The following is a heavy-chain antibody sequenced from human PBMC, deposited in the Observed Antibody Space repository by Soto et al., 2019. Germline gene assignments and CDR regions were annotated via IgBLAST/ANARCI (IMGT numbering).Heavy chain of an antibody. J-gene: IGHJ4*02. D-gene: IGHD1-1*01. CDR3: ARLGDTTAAIDY. V-gene: IGHV3-30*04. CDR2: IAYDGNNE. Sequence: LSLSCVASGFTFSGYGMHWVRQAPGKGLEWVALIAYDGNNEYYADSVKGRFTISRDTSKNTVFLQMNSLRAEDTALYYCARLGDTTAAIDYWGQGALVTVSS. CDR1: GFTFSGYG.